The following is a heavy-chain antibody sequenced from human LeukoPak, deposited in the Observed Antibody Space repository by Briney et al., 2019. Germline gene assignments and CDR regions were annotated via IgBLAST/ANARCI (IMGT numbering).Heavy chain of an antibody. CDR1: GFTFDDYA. V-gene: IGHV3-9*01. D-gene: IGHD6-13*01. CDR2: ISWSSGSI. J-gene: IGHJ4*02. CDR3: AKDKYSSSLYYFDY. Sequence: PGRSLRLSCAASGFTFDDYAMHWVRQAPGKGLEWVPGISWSSGSIGYADSVKGRFTISRDNAKNSLYLQMNSLRAEDTALYYCAKDKYSSSLYYFDYWGQRTLVTVSS.